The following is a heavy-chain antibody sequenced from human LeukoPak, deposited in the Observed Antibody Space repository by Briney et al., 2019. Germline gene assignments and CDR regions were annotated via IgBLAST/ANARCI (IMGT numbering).Heavy chain of an antibody. D-gene: IGHD3-9*01. CDR1: GFTFSDSY. CDR3: ARHGSRLRYFDWLLNPGHAFDI. Sequence: GGSLRLSCAASGFTFSDSYMTWIRQAPGKGLEWVSYISNSGSSIYYADSVKGRFTISRDNSKNTLYLQMNSLRAEDTAVYYCARHGSRLRYFDWLLNPGHAFDIWGQGTMVTVSS. J-gene: IGHJ3*02. CDR2: ISNSGSSI. V-gene: IGHV3-11*01.